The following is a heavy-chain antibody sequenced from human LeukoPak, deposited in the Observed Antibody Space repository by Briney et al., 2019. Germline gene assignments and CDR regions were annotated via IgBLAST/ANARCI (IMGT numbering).Heavy chain of an antibody. Sequence: PSETLSLTCAVYGGSFSGYYWSWIRQPPGKGLEWIGEINHSGSTNYNPSLKSRVTISVDTSKNQFSLKLSSVTAADTAVYYCARGPSYYDSSGYRYYYYGMDVWGQGTPVTVSS. V-gene: IGHV4-34*01. D-gene: IGHD3-22*01. CDR2: INHSGST. J-gene: IGHJ6*02. CDR1: GGSFSGYY. CDR3: ARGPSYYDSSGYRYYYYGMDV.